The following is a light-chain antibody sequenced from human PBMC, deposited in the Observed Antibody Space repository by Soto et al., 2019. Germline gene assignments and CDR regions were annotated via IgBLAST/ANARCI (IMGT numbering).Light chain of an antibody. CDR3: QQSYSTPYT. CDR2: AAS. V-gene: IGKV1-39*01. CDR1: QSISSY. J-gene: IGKJ2*01. Sequence: DIQMTQSPSSLSASVGDRVTIPCRASQSISSYLNWYQLKPGKAPKLLIYAASSLQSVVPSRFSGSGSGTDFTLTISSLQPEDFATYYCQQSYSTPYTFGQGTKLEIK.